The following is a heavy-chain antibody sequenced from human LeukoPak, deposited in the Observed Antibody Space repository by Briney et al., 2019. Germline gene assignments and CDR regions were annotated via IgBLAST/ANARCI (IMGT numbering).Heavy chain of an antibody. J-gene: IGHJ4*02. CDR2: ISYDGSNK. Sequence: GGSLRLSCAASGFTFSSYGMHWVRQAPGKGLEWVAVISYDGSNKYYADSVKGRFTISRDNSKNTAYLQMNSLRAEDTAVYYCAGYYDSRGYYPPLFDYWGQGTLVTVSS. CDR1: GFTFSSYG. V-gene: IGHV3-30*03. D-gene: IGHD3-22*01. CDR3: AGYYDSRGYYPPLFDY.